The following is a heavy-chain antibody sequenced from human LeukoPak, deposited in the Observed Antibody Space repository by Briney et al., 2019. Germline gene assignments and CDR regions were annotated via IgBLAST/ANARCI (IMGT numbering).Heavy chain of an antibody. CDR3: ASGVGATHRSYFDY. V-gene: IGHV4-39*01. D-gene: IGHD1-26*01. J-gene: IGHJ4*02. CDR1: GGSISSSSYY. Sequence: SETLSLTCTVSGGSISSSSYYWGWIRQPPGKGLEWIGSIHYSGSTYYNPSLKSRVTISVDTSKNQFSLKLSSVTAADTAVYYCASGVGATHRSYFDYWGQGTLVTVSS. CDR2: IHYSGST.